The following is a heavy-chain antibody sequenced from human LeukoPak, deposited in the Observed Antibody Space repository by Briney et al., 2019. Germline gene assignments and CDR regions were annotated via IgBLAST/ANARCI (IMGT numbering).Heavy chain of an antibody. CDR3: ARQVSSIIARPFDY. CDR2: IHYSGST. D-gene: IGHD6-6*01. Sequence: SETLSLTCTVSGGFTSSSNYIWGWIPQPPGEGLEWIGSIHYSGSTYYNPSLKSRVTISVDTSKNLLALKLSSVTAADTAVYYCARQVSSIIARPFDYWGQGTQVTVSS. V-gene: IGHV4-39*01. CDR1: GGFTSSSNYI. J-gene: IGHJ4*02.